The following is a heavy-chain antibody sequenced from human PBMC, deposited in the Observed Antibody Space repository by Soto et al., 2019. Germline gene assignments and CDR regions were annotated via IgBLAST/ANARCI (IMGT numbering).Heavy chain of an antibody. V-gene: IGHV3-23*01. CDR1: GFTFSSYA. D-gene: IGHD2-2*01. J-gene: IGHJ6*02. CDR3: AKHKDIVVVPADGGVDV. Sequence: GGSLRLSCAASGFTFSSYAMSWFRQAPGKGLEWVSAISGSGGSTYYADSVKGRFTISRDNSKNTLYLQMNSLRAEDTAVYYCAKHKDIVVVPADGGVDVWGQGTTVTVSS. CDR2: ISGSGGST.